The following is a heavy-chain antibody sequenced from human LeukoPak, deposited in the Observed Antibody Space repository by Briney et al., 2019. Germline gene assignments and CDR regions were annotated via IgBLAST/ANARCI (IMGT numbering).Heavy chain of an antibody. CDR2: ISGSGGST. CDR1: GFTFSSYA. Sequence: GGSLRLSCAASGFTFSSYAMSWVRQAPGKGLEWVSAISGSGGSTYYADSVRGRFTISRDNSKNTLYLQMNSLRAEDTAVYYCAKVPDYDFWSGYHFDYWGQGTLVTVSS. J-gene: IGHJ4*02. D-gene: IGHD3-3*01. CDR3: AKVPDYDFWSGYHFDY. V-gene: IGHV3-23*01.